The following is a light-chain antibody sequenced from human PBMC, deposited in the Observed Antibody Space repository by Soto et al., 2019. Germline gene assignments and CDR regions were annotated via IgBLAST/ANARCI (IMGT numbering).Light chain of an antibody. CDR1: QSISSY. V-gene: IGKV1D-13*01. CDR2: DAS. CDR3: QQLNNYPIT. Sequence: IQMPQSPSSLSASVGDSVTITCRARQSISSYLNWYQQKPGKAPKLLIYDASNFKSGVPSRFSGSGSGTEFTLTISRMQPEDFAIYFCQQLNNYPITFGQGTRLEIK. J-gene: IGKJ5*01.